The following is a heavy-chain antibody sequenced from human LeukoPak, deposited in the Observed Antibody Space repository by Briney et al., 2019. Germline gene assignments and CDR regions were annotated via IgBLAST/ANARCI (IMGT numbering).Heavy chain of an antibody. CDR2: IYHSGST. V-gene: IGHV4-30-2*01. J-gene: IGHJ4*02. D-gene: IGHD3-22*01. CDR3: ARAPNYYDSSGYYPDYVDY. CDR1: GGSISSGGYS. Sequence: SETLSLTCAVSGGSISSGGYSWSWIRQPPGKGLEWIGYIYHSGSTYYNPSLKGRVTISVDRSKNQFSLKLSSVTAADTAVYYCARAPNYYDSSGYYPDYVDYWGQGTMVTVSS.